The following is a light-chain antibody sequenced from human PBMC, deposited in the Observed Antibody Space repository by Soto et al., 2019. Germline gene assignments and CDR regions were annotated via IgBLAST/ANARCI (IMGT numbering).Light chain of an antibody. CDR3: QQRGNWPLT. CDR2: DAY. Sequence: EIVLTQSPATLSLSPGERATLSCRASQSVSVYLAWYQQKLGQAPRLLISDAYNRATGIPARFSGSGSGTDFTLTISSREPEDFAVYDCQQRGNWPLTFGGGTTVEIK. V-gene: IGKV3-11*01. J-gene: IGKJ4*01. CDR1: QSVSVY.